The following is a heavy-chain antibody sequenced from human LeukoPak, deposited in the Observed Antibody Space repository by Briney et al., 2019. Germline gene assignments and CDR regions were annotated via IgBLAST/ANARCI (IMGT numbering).Heavy chain of an antibody. CDR1: GGSFSGYY. J-gene: IGHJ5*02. V-gene: IGHV4-34*01. CDR3: ARRSSGWYVWFDP. Sequence: SETLSLTCAVYGGSFSGYYWSWIRQPPGKGLEWIGSIYYSGSTYYNPSLKSRVTISVDTSKNQFSLKLSSVTAADTAVYYCARRSSGWYVWFDPWGQGTLVTVSS. D-gene: IGHD6-19*01. CDR2: IYYSGST.